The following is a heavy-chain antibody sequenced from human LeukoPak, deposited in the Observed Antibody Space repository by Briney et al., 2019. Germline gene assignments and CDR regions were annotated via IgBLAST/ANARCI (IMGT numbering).Heavy chain of an antibody. CDR3: ARDPTPSYSSSWYGYYGMDV. D-gene: IGHD6-13*01. Sequence: ASVKVSCKASGYTFTSYAMNWVRQAPGQGLEWMGWINTNTGNPTYAQGFTGRFVFSLDTSVSTAYLQISSLKAEDTAVYYCARDPTPSYSSSWYGYYGMDVWGQGTTVTVSS. J-gene: IGHJ6*02. CDR2: INTNTGNP. V-gene: IGHV7-4-1*02. CDR1: GYTFTSYA.